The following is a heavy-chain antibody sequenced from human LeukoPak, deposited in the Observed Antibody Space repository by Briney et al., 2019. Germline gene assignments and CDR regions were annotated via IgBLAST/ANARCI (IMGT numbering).Heavy chain of an antibody. Sequence: PGGSLRLSCAASGFTFDDYAMHWVRQAPGKGLEWVSLISWEGGTTYYADSVKGRFTISRDNSKNSLYLQMNSLRAEDTAVYYCARSHSRGGTYYGGFDYWGQGTLVTVSS. D-gene: IGHD4-23*01. V-gene: IGHV3-43D*03. CDR1: GFTFDDYA. J-gene: IGHJ4*02. CDR3: ARSHSRGGTYYGGFDY. CDR2: ISWEGGTT.